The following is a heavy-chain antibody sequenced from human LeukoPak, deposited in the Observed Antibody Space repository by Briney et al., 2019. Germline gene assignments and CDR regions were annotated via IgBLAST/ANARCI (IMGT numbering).Heavy chain of an antibody. J-gene: IGHJ4*02. Sequence: GASVKVSCKASGGTFSSYAISWVRQAPGQGLEWMGRIIPIFGIANYAQKFQGRVTITADKSTSTAYVELSSLRSEDTAVYYCARDSPPYCGGDCYPDYWGQGTLVTVSS. D-gene: IGHD2-21*02. CDR3: ARDSPPYCGGDCYPDY. CDR2: IIPIFGIA. V-gene: IGHV1-69*04. CDR1: GGTFSSYA.